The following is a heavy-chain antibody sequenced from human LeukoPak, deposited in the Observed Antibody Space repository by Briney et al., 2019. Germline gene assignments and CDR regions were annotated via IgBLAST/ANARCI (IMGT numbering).Heavy chain of an antibody. CDR2: IDWDDDK. D-gene: IGHD6-19*01. J-gene: IGHJ4*02. CDR3: ARIQTVAATRLLDY. Sequence: SGPTLVNPTQTLTLTCTFSGFSLNTGGMCVSWVRQPPGKALEWLARIDWDDDKFYNTSLKTRLTISKDTSKNQVVLTMTNMDPVDTATYYCARIQTVAATRLLDYWGQGTLVTVSS. CDR1: GFSLNTGGMC. V-gene: IGHV2-70*17.